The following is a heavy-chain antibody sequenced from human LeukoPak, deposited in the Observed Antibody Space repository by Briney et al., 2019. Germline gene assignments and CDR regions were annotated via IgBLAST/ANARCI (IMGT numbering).Heavy chain of an antibody. CDR2: IIPIFGTA. Sequence: SVKVSCXASGCTFISYAISWVRQAPGQGLEWMGRIIPIFGTANYAQKFQGRVTITTDESTSTAYMELSSLRSEDTAVYYCASTTGSNYDFWSGYNFDYWGQGTLVTVSS. J-gene: IGHJ4*02. V-gene: IGHV1-69*05. CDR3: ASTTGSNYDFWSGYNFDY. D-gene: IGHD3-3*01. CDR1: GCTFISYA.